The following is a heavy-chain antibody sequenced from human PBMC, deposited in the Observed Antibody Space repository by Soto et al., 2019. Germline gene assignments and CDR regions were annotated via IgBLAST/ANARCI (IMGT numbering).Heavy chain of an antibody. V-gene: IGHV3-30*18. D-gene: IGHD3-3*01. CDR3: AKDLGFWSGEYFDL. CDR1: GFTFSSYG. CDR2: ISYDGSNK. J-gene: IGHJ2*01. Sequence: QVQLVESGGGVVQPGRSLRLSCAASGFTFSSYGMHWVRQAPGKGLEWVAVISYDGSNKYYADSVKGRFTISRDNSKNTLYLQMNSLRAEDTAVYYCAKDLGFWSGEYFDLWGRGTLVTVSS.